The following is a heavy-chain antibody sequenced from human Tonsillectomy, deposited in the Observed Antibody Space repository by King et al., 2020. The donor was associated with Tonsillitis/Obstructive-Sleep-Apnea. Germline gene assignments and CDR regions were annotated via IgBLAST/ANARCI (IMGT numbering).Heavy chain of an antibody. D-gene: IGHD3-3*01. CDR3: ARDGNHYDFWSGYYRDYYYMDV. CDR2: ISGSGGST. CDR1: GFTFSSYA. J-gene: IGHJ6*03. V-gene: IGHV3-23*04. Sequence: EVQLVESGGGLVQPGGSLRLSCAASGFTFSSYAMSWVRQAPGKGLEWVSAISGSGGSTYYADSVKGRFTISRDNSKNTLYLQMNSLRAEDTAVYYCARDGNHYDFWSGYYRDYYYMDVWGKGTTVTVSS.